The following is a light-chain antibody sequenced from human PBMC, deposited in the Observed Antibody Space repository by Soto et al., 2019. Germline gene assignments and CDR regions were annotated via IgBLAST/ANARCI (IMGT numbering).Light chain of an antibody. CDR2: LGS. CDR3: MQALQTPPT. Sequence: DIVMTQSPLSLPVTPGEPASISCRSSQSLLHSNGYNYLDWYLQKPGQSPQLLIYLGSNRASGVTDRFSGSGSGTDFTLKISGLEAEDVGVYYCMQALQTPPTFGQGTKVEIK. CDR1: QSLLHSNGYNY. V-gene: IGKV2-28*01. J-gene: IGKJ1*01.